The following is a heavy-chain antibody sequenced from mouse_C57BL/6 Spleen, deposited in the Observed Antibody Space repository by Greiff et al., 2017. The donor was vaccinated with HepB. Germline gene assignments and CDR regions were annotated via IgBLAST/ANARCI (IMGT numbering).Heavy chain of an antibody. V-gene: IGHV14-4*01. D-gene: IGHD1-1*01. CDR3: TTPTTAVGEGDYAMDY. Sequence: EVQRVESGAELVRPGASVKLSCTASGFNIKDDYMHWVKQRPEQGLEWIGWIDPENGDTEYASKFQGKATITANTSSNTAYLQLSSLTSEDTAVYYGTTPTTAVGEGDYAMDYWGQGTSVTVSS. CDR2: IDPENGDT. CDR1: GFNIKDDY. J-gene: IGHJ4*01.